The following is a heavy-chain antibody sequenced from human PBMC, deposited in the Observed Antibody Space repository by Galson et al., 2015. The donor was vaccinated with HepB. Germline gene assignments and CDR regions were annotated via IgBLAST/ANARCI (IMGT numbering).Heavy chain of an antibody. V-gene: IGHV3-11*06. J-gene: IGHJ6*03. CDR2: ISSSSSYT. Sequence: SLRLSCAASGFTFSDYYMSWIRQAPGKGLEWVSYISSSSSYTNYADSVKGRFTISRDNAKNSLYLQMNSLRAEDTAVYYCARAGVGYCSSTSCYTRTVRYYYYMDVWGKGTTVTVSS. CDR3: ARAGVGYCSSTSCYTRTVRYYYYMDV. D-gene: IGHD2-2*02. CDR1: GFTFSDYY.